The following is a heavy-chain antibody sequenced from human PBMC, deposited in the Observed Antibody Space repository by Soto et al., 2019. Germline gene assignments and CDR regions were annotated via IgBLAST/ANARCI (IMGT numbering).Heavy chain of an antibody. CDR3: ARASGIMVAHNYFDF. Sequence: PGESLTIYCQGSGYNFSTYCIAGVRHVPGKGLEWMGIIYPGDSATKYSPAFQGQVTISADKSINTAYLQWTSLEASDTAMYYCARASGIMVAHNYFDFWGQGTLVTVSS. D-gene: IGHD2-8*01. CDR1: GYNFSTYC. CDR2: IYPGDSAT. V-gene: IGHV5-51*01. J-gene: IGHJ4*02.